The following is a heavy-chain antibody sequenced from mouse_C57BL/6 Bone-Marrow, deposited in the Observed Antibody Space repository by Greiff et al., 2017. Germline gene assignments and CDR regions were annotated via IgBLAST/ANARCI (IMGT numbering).Heavy chain of an antibody. Sequence: EVQLQQSGAELVRPGASVKLSCTASGFNIKDDYMHWVKQRPEQGLEWIGWIDPENGDTEYASKFQGKATRTADTSSNTAYLQLSSLTSEDTAVYYCTSFLDYAMDYWGQGTSVTVSS. D-gene: IGHD1-2*01. J-gene: IGHJ4*01. CDR3: TSFLDYAMDY. V-gene: IGHV14-4*01. CDR2: IDPENGDT. CDR1: GFNIKDDY.